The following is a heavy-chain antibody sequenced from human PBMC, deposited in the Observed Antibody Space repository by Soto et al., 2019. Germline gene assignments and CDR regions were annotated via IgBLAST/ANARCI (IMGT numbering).Heavy chain of an antibody. J-gene: IGHJ6*02. CDR3: ARVGPKWDLQRDYYYGMDV. V-gene: IGHV1-2*04. D-gene: IGHD1-26*01. CDR1: GYTFTGHY. Sequence: QVQLVQSGAEVIQPGASVKVSCKASGYTFTGHYIHWVRQAPGQGLEWLGRINPKSGGTKNAQKFQAWVTMTRDTSITTAYMELSRLKSDDTAVYYCARVGPKWDLQRDYYYGMDVWGQGTTVTVSS. CDR2: INPKSGGT.